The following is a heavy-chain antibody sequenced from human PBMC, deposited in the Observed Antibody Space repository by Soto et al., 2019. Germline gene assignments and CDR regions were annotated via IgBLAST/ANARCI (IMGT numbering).Heavy chain of an antibody. CDR1: GYTFTSYG. Sequence: ASVKVSCKASGYTFTSYGISWVRQAPGQGLEWMGWISAYNGNTNYAQKLQGRVTMTTDTSTSTAYMELRSLRSDDTAVYYCARARGTREYYYYGRDVWGQGTTVTVSS. J-gene: IGHJ6*02. V-gene: IGHV1-18*01. CDR3: ARARGTREYYYYGRDV. CDR2: ISAYNGNT.